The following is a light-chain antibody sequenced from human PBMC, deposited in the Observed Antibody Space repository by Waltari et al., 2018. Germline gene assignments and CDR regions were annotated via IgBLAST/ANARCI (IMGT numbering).Light chain of an antibody. CDR2: WAS. Sequence: DIVMTQSPDSLAVSLGERATINCKSSQSVLYSSHNKNYLAWYQQKPGQPPKLLIYWASTRESGVPDRFSGSGSGTDFTLTIRSLRAEDVAVYYCQKYYSTPRTFGPGTKVDIK. CDR3: QKYYSTPRT. J-gene: IGKJ3*01. CDR1: QSVLYSSHNKNY. V-gene: IGKV4-1*01.